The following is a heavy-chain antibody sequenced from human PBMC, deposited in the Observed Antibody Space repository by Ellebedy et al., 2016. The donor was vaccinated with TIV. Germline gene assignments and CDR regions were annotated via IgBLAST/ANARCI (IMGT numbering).Heavy chain of an antibody. CDR3: ARHLVVVAASMGFDP. CDR2: IYYSGST. D-gene: IGHD2-15*01. Sequence: MPGGSLRLSCEAFGLPFTSYDMSWIRQPPGKGLEWIGYIYYSGSTNYSPSLKSRVTISVDTSKNQFSLKLTSVTAAGTAVYYCARHLVVVAASMGFDPWGQGTLVTVSS. V-gene: IGHV4-59*08. J-gene: IGHJ5*02. CDR1: GLPFTSYD.